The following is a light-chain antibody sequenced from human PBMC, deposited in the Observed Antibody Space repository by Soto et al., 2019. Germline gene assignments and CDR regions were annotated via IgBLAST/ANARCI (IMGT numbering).Light chain of an antibody. V-gene: IGKV3-20*01. CDR2: GTS. CDR3: QQYGSSPLT. J-gene: IGKJ4*01. Sequence: EIVLTQSPSTLSLSPGERATLSCRASQYVSTTFFAWYQQKPGQAPRLLIYGTSNRATGIPDRFSGSGSGTDFTLTISRPEPEDFAVYYCQQYGSSPLTFGGGTRMEIK. CDR1: QYVSTTF.